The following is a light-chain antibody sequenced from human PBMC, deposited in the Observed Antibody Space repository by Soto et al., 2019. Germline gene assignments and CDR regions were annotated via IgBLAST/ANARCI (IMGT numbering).Light chain of an antibody. Sequence: EVVLTQSPGTLSLSPGERATLSCRASQSVSNNYFDWYQQQPGQAPRLLIFGSSDRATGIPDRFSGSGSGTDLTLTISRLEPEDFAVDYGHQYGSSPPYTFGQGTQLEIK. CDR3: HQYGSSPPYT. CDR2: GSS. V-gene: IGKV3-20*01. J-gene: IGKJ2*01. CDR1: QSVSNNY.